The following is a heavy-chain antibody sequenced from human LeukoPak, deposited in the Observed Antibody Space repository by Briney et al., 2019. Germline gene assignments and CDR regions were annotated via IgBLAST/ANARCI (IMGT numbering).Heavy chain of an antibody. J-gene: IGHJ3*02. CDR1: GGSISSGSYY. D-gene: IGHD6-19*01. Sequence: SETLSLTCTVSGGSISSGSYYWSWIRQPPGKGLEWIGSIYYSGSTYYNPSLKSRVTISVDTSKNQFSLKLSSVTAADTAVYYCARVRTGYSSGWSPDAFDIWGQGTMVTVSS. CDR2: IYYSGST. V-gene: IGHV4-39*07. CDR3: ARVRTGYSSGWSPDAFDI.